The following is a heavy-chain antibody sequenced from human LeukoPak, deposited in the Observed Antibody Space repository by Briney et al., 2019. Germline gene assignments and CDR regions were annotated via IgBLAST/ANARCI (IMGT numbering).Heavy chain of an antibody. Sequence: ASVKVSCKASGGTFSSYAISWVRQAPEQGLEWMGWISAYNGNTNYAQKLQGRVTMTTETSTSTAYMELRSLRSDDTAVYYCARGLVVVAASSWFDPWGQGTLVTVSS. CDR1: GGTFSSYA. V-gene: IGHV1-18*01. J-gene: IGHJ5*02. D-gene: IGHD2-15*01. CDR3: ARGLVVVAASSWFDP. CDR2: ISAYNGNT.